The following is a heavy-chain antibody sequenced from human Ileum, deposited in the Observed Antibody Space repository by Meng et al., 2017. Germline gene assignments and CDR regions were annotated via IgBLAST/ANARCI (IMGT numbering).Heavy chain of an antibody. D-gene: IGHD2/OR15-2a*01. V-gene: IGHV3-23*01. CDR1: GFTFTTYA. CDR2: ISRDAGTT. J-gene: IGHJ4*02. CDR3: ARLLLLGIIDY. Sequence: EVQLLESGGNLEQPGGSLRLSCAASGFTFTTYAMSWVRQVPGKWLEWLSTISRDAGTTYYADSVKGRFTISRDNSDNTLYLQMSSLTAADTALYYCARLLLLGIIDYWGQGTLVTVSS.